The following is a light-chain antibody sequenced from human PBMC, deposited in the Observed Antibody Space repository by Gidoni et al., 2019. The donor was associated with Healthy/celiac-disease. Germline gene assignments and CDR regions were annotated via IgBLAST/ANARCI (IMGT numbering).Light chain of an antibody. CDR1: QCVSSSY. J-gene: IGKJ1*01. V-gene: IGKV3-20*01. Sequence: EILPTPLHGTMSLSPWQIATFSCRASQCVSSSYLAWYQQKPGQAPRLLIYGASSRATGIPDRFSGSGSGTEFTLTISRLEPEDFAVYYCQQYGSSPRTFGQGTKVEIK. CDR2: GAS. CDR3: QQYGSSPRT.